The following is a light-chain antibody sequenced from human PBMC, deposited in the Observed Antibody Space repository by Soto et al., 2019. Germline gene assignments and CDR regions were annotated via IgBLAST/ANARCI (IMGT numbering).Light chain of an antibody. CDR3: GTWDSTPSAVV. CDR1: SSNIGNNY. CDR2: DNN. Sequence: QSVLTQPPSVSAAPGQKVTISCSGSSSNIGNNYVSWYQQLPGTAPKLLIYDNNKRPSGIPDRFSGSKSGTSATLGITGLQTGDEADYYCGTWDSTPSAVVFARGTKVTVL. J-gene: IGLJ2*01. V-gene: IGLV1-51*01.